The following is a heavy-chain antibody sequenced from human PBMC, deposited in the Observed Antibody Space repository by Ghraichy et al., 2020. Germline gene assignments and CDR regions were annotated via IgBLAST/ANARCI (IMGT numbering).Heavy chain of an antibody. CDR1: GGSVSSGSYY. CDR3: ARDQGYYGSGRSDAFDI. Sequence: SETLSLTCTVSGGSVSSGSYYWSWIRQPPGKGLEWIGYIYYSGSTNYNPSLKSRVTISVDTSKNQFSLKLSSVTAADTAVYYCARDQGYYGSGRSDAFDIWGQGTMVTVSS. D-gene: IGHD3-10*01. V-gene: IGHV4-61*01. J-gene: IGHJ3*02. CDR2: IYYSGST.